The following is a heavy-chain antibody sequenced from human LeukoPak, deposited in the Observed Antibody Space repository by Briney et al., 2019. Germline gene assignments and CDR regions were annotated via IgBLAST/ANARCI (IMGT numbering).Heavy chain of an antibody. D-gene: IGHD3-16*01. V-gene: IGHV3-48*02. CDR2: ISSRSSAI. CDR3: ARGATGFDY. J-gene: IGHJ4*02. Sequence: GGSLRLSCAASGFTFRSYNMNWVRQAPGKGLEWVSYISSRSSAIYYADSVKGRFTISRDNAKSSLYLQMNSLRDEDTAVYYCARGATGFDYWGQGTLVTVSS. CDR1: GFTFRSYN.